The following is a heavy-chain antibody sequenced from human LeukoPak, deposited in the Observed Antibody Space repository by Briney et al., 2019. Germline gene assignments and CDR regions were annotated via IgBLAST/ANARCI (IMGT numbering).Heavy chain of an antibody. Sequence: GGSLRLSCAASGFTFSSYAMSWVRQAPGKGLGWVSAISGSGGSTYYADSVKGRFTISRDNSKNTLYLQMNSLRAEDTAVYYCAKVLGYSYGLDYWGQGTLVTVSS. CDR1: GFTFSSYA. CDR2: ISGSGGST. J-gene: IGHJ4*02. D-gene: IGHD5-18*01. CDR3: AKVLGYSYGLDY. V-gene: IGHV3-23*01.